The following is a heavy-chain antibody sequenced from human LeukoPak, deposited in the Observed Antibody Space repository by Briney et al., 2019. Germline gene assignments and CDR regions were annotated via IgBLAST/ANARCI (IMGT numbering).Heavy chain of an antibody. D-gene: IGHD1-26*01. J-gene: IGHJ5*02. Sequence: GSLRLSCAASGFTFSSYAMSWVRPAPGKGLEWVSAISGSGGSTYYADSVKGRFTISRDNSKNTLYLQMNSLRAEDTAVYYCATEKWELLRGWFDPWGQGTLVTVSS. CDR3: ATEKWELLRGWFDP. CDR2: ISGSGGST. CDR1: GFTFSSYA. V-gene: IGHV3-23*01.